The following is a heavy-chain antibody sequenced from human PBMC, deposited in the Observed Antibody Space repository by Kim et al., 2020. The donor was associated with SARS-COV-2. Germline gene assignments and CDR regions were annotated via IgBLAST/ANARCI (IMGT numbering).Heavy chain of an antibody. J-gene: IGHJ5*02. V-gene: IGHV7-4-1*02. D-gene: IGHD6-13*01. CDR2: INTNTGNP. Sequence: ASVKVSCKASGYTFTTYRMNWVRQAPGQGLEWMGWINTNTGNPEYAQGFTGRFVFSLDTSVSTAYLQISSLKAEDTAVYYCAREGGYSWCWNQGPSWGQRTRVSLSS. CDR3: AREGGYSWCWNQGPS. CDR1: GYTFTTYR.